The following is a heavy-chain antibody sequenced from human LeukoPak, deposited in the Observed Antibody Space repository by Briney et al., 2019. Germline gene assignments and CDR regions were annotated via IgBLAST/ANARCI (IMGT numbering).Heavy chain of an antibody. CDR2: IKQDGSEK. J-gene: IGHJ3*02. CDR1: GFTVSSYW. V-gene: IGHV3-7*01. D-gene: IGHD6-6*01. CDR3: ARDGEYSSSSAAFDI. Sequence: GGSLRLSCAASGFTVSSYWMSWVRQAPGKGLEWVANIKQDGSEKYYVDSVKGRFTISRDNAKNSLYLQMNSLRAEDTAVYYCARDGEYSSSSAAFDIWGQGTMVTVSS.